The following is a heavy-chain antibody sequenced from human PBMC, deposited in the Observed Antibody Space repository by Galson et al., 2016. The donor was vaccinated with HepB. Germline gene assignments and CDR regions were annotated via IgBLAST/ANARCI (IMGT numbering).Heavy chain of an antibody. Sequence: SLRLSCAASGFSFRSYNMHWVRQAPGKGLDWVAVILYDGSVKYYADSVMGRFTISRDNSKNTLYLQMNSMRAEDTAVYYCARDQYVEGSAWYSASGCWGQGTLVTVSS. J-gene: IGHJ4*02. CDR1: GFSFRSYN. V-gene: IGHV3-30*03. CDR3: ARDQYVEGSAWYSASGC. D-gene: IGHD6-13*01. CDR2: ILYDGSVK.